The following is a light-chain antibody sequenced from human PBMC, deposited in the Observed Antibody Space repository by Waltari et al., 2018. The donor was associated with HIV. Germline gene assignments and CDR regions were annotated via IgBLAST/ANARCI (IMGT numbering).Light chain of an antibody. CDR1: SSNIGAYD. CDR3: QSYDNSLRVSYV. CDR2: ANN. V-gene: IGLV1-40*01. J-gene: IGLJ1*01. Sequence: QSVLTLPPSVSGAPGQRVTISCTGSSSNIGAYDVHWYQQLPGRAPKLLIYANNNRPSGVPDRFSGSKSGTAASLVIAGLQIEDEGDYFCQSYDNSLRVSYVFSAGTRVTVL.